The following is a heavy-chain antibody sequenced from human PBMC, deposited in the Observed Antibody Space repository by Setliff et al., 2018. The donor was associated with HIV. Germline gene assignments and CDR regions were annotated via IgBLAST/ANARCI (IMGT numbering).Heavy chain of an antibody. CDR3: ARVPVSNYYYYMDV. J-gene: IGHJ6*03. V-gene: IGHV1-18*01. CDR2: ISASSVNT. CDR1: GYTFINYH. Sequence: ASVKVSCKASGYTFINYHITWVRQAPGQGLEWVGSISASSVNTNYTQGRATMTTDISTSTAYMELRSLRSADSAVYYCARVPVSNYYYYMDVWGKGTTVTVS.